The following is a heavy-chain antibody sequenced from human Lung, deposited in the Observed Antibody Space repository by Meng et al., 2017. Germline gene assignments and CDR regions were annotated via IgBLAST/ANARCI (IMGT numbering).Heavy chain of an antibody. CDR3: PMDDKAVSDY. J-gene: IGHJ4*02. CDR1: VSQFSNPS. Sequence: VQLWGLGGDVLDPSGSLRISCSVSVSQFSNPSKGWGRQATGKVLEWVGRINSNTNGGTAAYAETLTGRFTISRDDSNSTLYLQMSRLRTDDTGVYYCPMDDKAVSDYWGQGTLVTVSS. V-gene: IGHV3-15*01. D-gene: IGHD3-9*01. CDR2: INSNTNGGTA.